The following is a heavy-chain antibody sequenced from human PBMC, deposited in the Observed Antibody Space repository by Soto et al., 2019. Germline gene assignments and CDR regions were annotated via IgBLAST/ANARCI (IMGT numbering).Heavy chain of an antibody. CDR3: ARVYCSGGSCYGIDY. Sequence: ASVKVSCKASGYTFTSNYMQWVRQAPGQGLEWMGIINPSGGSTSYAQKFQGRVTMTRDTSTSTVYMELSSLRSEDTAVYYCARVYCSGGSCYGIDYWGQGTLVTVSS. V-gene: IGHV1-46*01. J-gene: IGHJ4*02. CDR2: INPSGGST. D-gene: IGHD2-15*01. CDR1: GYTFTSNY.